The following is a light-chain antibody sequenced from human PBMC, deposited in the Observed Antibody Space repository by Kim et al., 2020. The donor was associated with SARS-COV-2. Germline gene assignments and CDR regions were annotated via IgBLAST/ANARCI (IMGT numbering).Light chain of an antibody. CDR2: SNN. J-gene: IGLJ3*02. Sequence: ELTQPPSASGTPGQRVTISCSGSSSNIGSNTVNWYQQLPGTAPKLLIYSNNQRPSGVPDRFSGSKSGTSASLAISGLQSEDEADYYCAAWDDSLNGWVFGGGTQLIVL. CDR3: AAWDDSLNGWV. V-gene: IGLV1-44*01. CDR1: SSNIGSNT.